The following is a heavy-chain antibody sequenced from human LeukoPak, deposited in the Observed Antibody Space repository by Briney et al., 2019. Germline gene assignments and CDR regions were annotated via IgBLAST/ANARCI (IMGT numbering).Heavy chain of an antibody. CDR2: INHSGST. J-gene: IGHJ6*03. Sequence: AETLSLTCAVYGGSFSGYYWSWIRQPPGKGLDWIGEINHSGSTNYNPSLKSRVNISVDTYKNQFSLKLSSVTAAETAVYYCARRAALYDFWSGYYYRYMDVWGKGTTVTVS. CDR3: ARRAALYDFWSGYYYRYMDV. V-gene: IGHV4-34*01. D-gene: IGHD3-3*01. CDR1: GGSFSGYY.